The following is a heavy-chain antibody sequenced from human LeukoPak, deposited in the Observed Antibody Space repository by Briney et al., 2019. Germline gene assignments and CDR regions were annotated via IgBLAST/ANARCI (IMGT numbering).Heavy chain of an antibody. CDR2: INSDGSSI. Sequence: GGSLRLSCAASGFTFSSHWMHWVRQAPGKGLVWVSRINSDGSSISYADSVKGRFTISRDNAKNTLYLQMNSLRAEDTAVYYCAKWIYGGLDYWGQGTLVTVSS. CDR1: GFTFSSHW. J-gene: IGHJ4*02. CDR3: AKWIYGGLDY. V-gene: IGHV3-74*01. D-gene: IGHD4/OR15-4a*01.